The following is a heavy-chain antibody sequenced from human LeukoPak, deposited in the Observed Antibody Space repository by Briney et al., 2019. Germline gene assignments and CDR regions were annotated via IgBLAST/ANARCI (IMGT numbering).Heavy chain of an antibody. D-gene: IGHD4-23*01. Sequence: PGRSLRLSCAASGFTFSSYAMHWVRQAPGKGLEWVAVISYDGSNKYYADSVKGRFTISRDNSKNTLYLQMNSLRAEDTAVYYCASLTTVVKVGGYYWGQGTLVTVSS. V-gene: IGHV3-30-3*01. CDR1: GFTFSSYA. CDR2: ISYDGSNK. J-gene: IGHJ4*02. CDR3: ASLTTVVKVGGYY.